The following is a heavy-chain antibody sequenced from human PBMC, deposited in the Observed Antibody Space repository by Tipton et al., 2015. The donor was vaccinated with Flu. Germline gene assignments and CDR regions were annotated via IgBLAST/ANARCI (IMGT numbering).Heavy chain of an antibody. D-gene: IGHD1-20*01. CDR3: AKGYGYIWSPFDY. J-gene: IGHJ4*02. Sequence: QLVQSGGGLVQPGRSLTLSCAVSGFTFDDLAMHWVRQAPGKGLEWVSGISWNSAYIGYADSVKGRFTISRDSDKNSLYLQMDSLRPGDTALYYCAKGYGYIWSPFDYWGQGTLVTVSS. CDR2: ISWNSAYI. V-gene: IGHV3-9*01. CDR1: GFTFDDLA.